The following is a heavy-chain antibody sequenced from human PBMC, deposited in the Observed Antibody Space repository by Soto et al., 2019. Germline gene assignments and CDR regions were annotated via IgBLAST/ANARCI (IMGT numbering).Heavy chain of an antibody. CDR2: IWYDGSNK. CDR3: ARDQSYGSGSDLLFRDPAYGMDV. Sequence: GGSPRLSCAASGFTFSSYGMHWVRQAPGKGLEWVAVIWYDGSNKYYADSVKGRFTISRDNSKNTLYLQMNSLRAEDTAVYYCARDQSYGSGSDLLFRDPAYGMDVWGQGTTVTVSS. V-gene: IGHV3-33*01. CDR1: GFTFSSYG. D-gene: IGHD3-10*01. J-gene: IGHJ6*02.